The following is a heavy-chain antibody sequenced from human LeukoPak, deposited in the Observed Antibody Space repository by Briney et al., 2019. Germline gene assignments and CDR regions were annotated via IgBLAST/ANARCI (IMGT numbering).Heavy chain of an antibody. D-gene: IGHD1-26*01. J-gene: IGHJ4*02. CDR2: INQDGSQK. Sequence: GGSLRLSCAGFGFTFSSHWIGWVRQAPGKGLEWVAHINQDGSQKYYVDSVEGRFAISRDNAKNSLYLQMNSLRAEDTAMYYCAILGSYWGQGTLVTVSS. CDR3: AILGSY. CDR1: GFTFSSHW. V-gene: IGHV3-7*01.